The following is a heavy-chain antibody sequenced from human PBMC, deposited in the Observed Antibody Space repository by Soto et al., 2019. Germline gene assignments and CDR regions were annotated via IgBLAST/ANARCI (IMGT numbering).Heavy chain of an antibody. CDR2: ISYEGSFK. CDR3: AKTDSSGWFNFDY. CDR1: GFIFSNFG. V-gene: IGHV3-30*18. Sequence: QVQLVESGGGVVQPGRSLRLSCAASGFIFSNFGIHWVRQAPGKGLEWVAVISYEGSFKYYADSVKGRFTISRDNSENTVYLQMSSLRAEDTAVYYCAKTDSSGWFNFDYWGQGTLVTVSS. J-gene: IGHJ4*02. D-gene: IGHD6-19*01.